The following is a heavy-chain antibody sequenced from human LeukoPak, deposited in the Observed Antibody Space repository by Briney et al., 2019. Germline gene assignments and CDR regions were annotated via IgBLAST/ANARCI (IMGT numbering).Heavy chain of an antibody. J-gene: IGHJ4*02. D-gene: IGHD3-10*01. CDR3: ARRRAVTMVQGFSCDY. Sequence: GGSLRLSCAASGFTFSSYWMSWVRQAPGKGLEWVAKIKQDGSEKYYVDSVKGRFTISRDNAKNSLYLQMNSLRAEDTAVYYCARRRAVTMVQGFSCDYWGQGTLVTVSS. CDR2: IKQDGSEK. CDR1: GFTFSSYW. V-gene: IGHV3-7*01.